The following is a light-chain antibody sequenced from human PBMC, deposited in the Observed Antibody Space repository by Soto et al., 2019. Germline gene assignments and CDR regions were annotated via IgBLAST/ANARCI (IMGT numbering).Light chain of an antibody. CDR3: QSYDRSLSVV. Sequence: QSVLTQPPSVSGAPGQRVTISCTGSSSNIGAGYDVHWYQQLPGTAPKLLIYGNSNRPSVVPDRFSGSKSSTSASLAITGLQAEDEADYYCQSYDRSLSVVFGGGTKVTVL. CDR2: GNS. CDR1: SSNIGAGYD. J-gene: IGLJ2*01. V-gene: IGLV1-40*01.